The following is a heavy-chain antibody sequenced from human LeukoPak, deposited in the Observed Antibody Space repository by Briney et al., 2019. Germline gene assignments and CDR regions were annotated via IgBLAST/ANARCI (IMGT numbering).Heavy chain of an antibody. CDR1: GYTLTELS. CDR3: AAGQTVVTVGGVDAFDI. CDR2: FDPEDGET. V-gene: IGHV1-24*01. D-gene: IGHD4-23*01. J-gene: IGHJ3*02. Sequence: ASVKVSCKVSGYTLTELSMHWVRQAPGKGLEWMGGFDPEDGETIYAQKFQGRVTMTEDTSTDTAYMELSSLRSEDTAVYYCAAGQTVVTVGGVDAFDIWGQGTMVTVSS.